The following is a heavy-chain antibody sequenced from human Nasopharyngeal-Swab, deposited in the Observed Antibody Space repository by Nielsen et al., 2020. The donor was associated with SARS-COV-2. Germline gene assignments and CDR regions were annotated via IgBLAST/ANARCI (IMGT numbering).Heavy chain of an antibody. CDR3: AKAHGGGFYYYYMDV. CDR2: ISYDGSNK. Sequence: GGSLRLSCAASGFTFSSYGMHWVRQAPGKGLEWVAVISYDGSNKYYADSVKGRFTISRDNSKNTLYLQMNSLRAEDTAVYYCAKAHGGGFYYYYMDVWGKGTTVTVPS. CDR1: GFTFSSYG. V-gene: IGHV3-30*18. J-gene: IGHJ6*03. D-gene: IGHD2-15*01.